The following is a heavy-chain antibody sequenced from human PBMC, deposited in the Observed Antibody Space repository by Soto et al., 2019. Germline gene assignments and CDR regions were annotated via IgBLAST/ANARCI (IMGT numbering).Heavy chain of an antibody. J-gene: IGHJ6*02. V-gene: IGHV3-33*01. D-gene: IGHD3-10*01. CDR3: ARAVIYYGLGICYYYGNDRDRLDV. Sequence: GGSLRVPCAASGCTFGGYCMHWVRQAPGKGLEWAAVISYDGRNTYYADSVQGRFAISRDNSKNTLYLQMNSLRAEDTAVYYCARAVIYYGLGICYYYGNDRDRLDVSGQGSTVLVSS. CDR1: GCTFGGYC. CDR2: ISYDGRNT.